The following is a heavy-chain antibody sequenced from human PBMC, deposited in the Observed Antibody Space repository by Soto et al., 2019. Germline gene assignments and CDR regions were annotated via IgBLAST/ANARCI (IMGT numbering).Heavy chain of an antibody. Sequence: ETLSLTCAVYGGSFSGYYWTWIRQSPEKGLEWIGEVNHSGTTYYNPSLKTRVPISVHTPKNQFSLKMSSVTAADTAVYYCARGIGYCSSINCYSSRRLRFDSWGQGTLVTVSS. V-gene: IGHV4-34*01. CDR3: ARGIGYCSSINCYSSRRLRFDS. CDR2: VNHSGTT. CDR1: GGSFSGYY. D-gene: IGHD2-2*01. J-gene: IGHJ4*02.